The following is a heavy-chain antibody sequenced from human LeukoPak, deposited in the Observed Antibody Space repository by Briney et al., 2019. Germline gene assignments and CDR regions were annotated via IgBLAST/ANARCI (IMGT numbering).Heavy chain of an antibody. CDR1: GVTFSSYV. J-gene: IGHJ4*02. Sequence: GGSLRLSCEASGVTFSSYVMSWVRQAPGKGLEWVSAISGSGGSTYYADSVKGRFTISRDNSKNTLYLQMNSLRAEDTAVYYCAKEPRYSSGWPFDYWGQGTLVTVSS. CDR2: ISGSGGST. CDR3: AKEPRYSSGWPFDY. V-gene: IGHV3-23*01. D-gene: IGHD6-19*01.